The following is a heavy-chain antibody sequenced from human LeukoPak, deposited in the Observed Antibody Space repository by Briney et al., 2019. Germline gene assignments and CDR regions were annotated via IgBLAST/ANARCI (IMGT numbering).Heavy chain of an antibody. J-gene: IGHJ4*02. CDR1: GYTFTSYY. CDR2: INPSGGST. V-gene: IGHV1-46*01. Sequence: GASVKVSCKASGYTFTSYYMHWVRQAPGQGLEWMGIINPSGGSTRYAQKFQGRVTMTRDMSTSTVYMELSSLRSEDTAVYYCTTATAMVTTFGCWGQGTLVTVSS. CDR3: TTATAMVTTFGC. D-gene: IGHD5-18*01.